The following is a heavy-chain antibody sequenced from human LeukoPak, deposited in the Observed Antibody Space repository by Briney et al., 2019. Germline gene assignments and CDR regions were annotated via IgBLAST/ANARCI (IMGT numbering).Heavy chain of an antibody. J-gene: IGHJ1*01. CDR2: VYDSGTT. V-gene: IGHV4-59*08. CDR1: GDSVSSDY. Sequence: PSETLSLTCTVSGDSVSSDYWSWIRQPPGKRLEWIEYVYDSGTTAYNPSLKSRLTISLDTSKNQFSLNLTSVTAADTAVYYCAGRGQRYFRDWGQGILVTVSS. CDR3: AGRGQRYFRD.